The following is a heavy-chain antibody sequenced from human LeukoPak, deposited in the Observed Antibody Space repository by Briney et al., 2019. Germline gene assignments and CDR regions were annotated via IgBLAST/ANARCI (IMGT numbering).Heavy chain of an antibody. CDR2: IQYDRTNE. D-gene: IGHD2-8*01. Sequence: GGSLRLSCAASAFTFSSYGMHWVRQAPGKGLEWVAYIQYDRTNEQYAHSVKGRFRISRDNSNNILYLQMNSLRTEDTAVYYCAKDRCSNGIGCYYYYMEVWGKETTVTISS. CDR3: AKDRCSNGIGCYYYYMEV. CDR1: AFTFSSYG. J-gene: IGHJ6*03. V-gene: IGHV3-30*02.